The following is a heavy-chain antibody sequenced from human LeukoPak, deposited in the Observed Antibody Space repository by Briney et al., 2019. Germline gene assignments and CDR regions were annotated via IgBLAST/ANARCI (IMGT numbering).Heavy chain of an antibody. CDR2: IYYSGST. D-gene: IGHD3-3*01. CDR3: ARGVGLDFWSGYYTPYYYYYMDV. CDR1: GGSISSYY. J-gene: IGHJ6*03. V-gene: IGHV4-59*01. Sequence: SETLSLTCTVSGGSISSYYWSWIRQPPGKGLEWIGYIYYSGSTNYNPSLKSRVTISVDTSKNQFSLKLSSVTAADTAVYYCARGVGLDFWSGYYTPYYYYYMDVWGKGTTVTVSS.